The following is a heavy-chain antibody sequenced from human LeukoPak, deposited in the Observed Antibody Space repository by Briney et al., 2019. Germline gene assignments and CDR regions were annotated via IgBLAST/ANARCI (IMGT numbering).Heavy chain of an antibody. CDR2: IETDGRST. J-gene: IGHJ3*02. CDR3: ARVTSDAFDI. V-gene: IGHV3-74*01. CDR1: GFTFSSYW. Sequence: GGSLRLSCAASGFTFSSYWMHWVRQPPGKGMVWVSSIETDGRSTSYADSVKGRFTISRDNAENTLYLQMNSLRAEDTAVYYCARVTSDAFDIWGQGTMVTVSS.